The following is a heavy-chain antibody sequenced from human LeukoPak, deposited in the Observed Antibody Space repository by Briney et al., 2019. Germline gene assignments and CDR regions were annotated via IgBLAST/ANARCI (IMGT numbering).Heavy chain of an antibody. J-gene: IGHJ6*02. CDR1: GGTFSSYA. V-gene: IGHV1-69*04. CDR3: ARGLRFLEWLSENYYGMDV. D-gene: IGHD3-3*01. CDR2: IIPILGIA. Sequence: ASVKVSCKASGGTFSSYAISWVRQAPGQGLEWMGRIIPILGIANYAQKFQGRVTITADKSTSTAYMELSSLRSEDTAVYYCARGLRFLEWLSENYYGMDVWGQGTTVTVSS.